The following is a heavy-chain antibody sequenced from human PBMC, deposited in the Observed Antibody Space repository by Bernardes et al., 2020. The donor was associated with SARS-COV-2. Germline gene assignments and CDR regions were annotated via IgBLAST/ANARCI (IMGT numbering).Heavy chain of an antibody. J-gene: IGHJ6*02. D-gene: IGHD5-12*01. CDR3: ATDSCDMVATNRSWAYYYYGMNV. CDR2: FDPDDGET. V-gene: IGHV1-24*01. CDR1: GYTLTELS. Sequence: ASVKVSCKVSGYTLTELSMHWVRQAPGKGLEWMGGFDPDDGETIYAQMFQGRVTMTEDTSTDTAYMELSSLRSEDTAVYYCATDSCDMVATNRSWAYYYYGMNVWGQGTKGTVSS.